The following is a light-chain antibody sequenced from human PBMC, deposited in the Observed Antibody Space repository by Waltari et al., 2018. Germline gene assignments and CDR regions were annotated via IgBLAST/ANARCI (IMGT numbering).Light chain of an antibody. CDR3: AAWDDSLKGVL. CDR2: ADD. CDR1: RSNIGNNA. Sequence: QSVLTQTPSVSEAPRQRVTISCSGSRSNIGNNAVNWYQQVPGKAPKLLVFADDLLPSGVSDRFSGSKSGTSASLAISVLLSEDEGVYFCAAWDDSLKGVLFGGGTKLTVL. V-gene: IGLV1-36*01. J-gene: IGLJ2*01.